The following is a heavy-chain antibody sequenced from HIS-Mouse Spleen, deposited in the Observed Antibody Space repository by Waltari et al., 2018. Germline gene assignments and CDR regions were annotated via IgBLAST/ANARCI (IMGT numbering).Heavy chain of an antibody. CDR3: ARDQMETGDPDY. Sequence: QVQLVQSGAEVKKPGSSVQVYCKASGGTFSSYAISWGRQAPGQGLEWMGRIIPILGIANYAQKFQGRVTITADKSTSTAYMELSSLRSEDTAVYYCARDQMETGDPDYWGQGTLVTVSS. V-gene: IGHV1-69*04. D-gene: IGHD7-27*01. CDR2: IIPILGIA. J-gene: IGHJ4*02. CDR1: GGTFSSYA.